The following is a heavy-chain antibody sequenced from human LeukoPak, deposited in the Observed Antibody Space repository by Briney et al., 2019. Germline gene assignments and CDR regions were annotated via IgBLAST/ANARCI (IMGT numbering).Heavy chain of an antibody. Sequence: GSLRLSCAASGFTFSDYYISWIRQPPGKGLEWIGQINHSGSTNYNPSLKSRVTISVDTSKNQFSLKLSSVTAADTAVYYCARGLEQIAATNWFDPWGQGTLVTVSS. CDR1: GFTFSDYY. D-gene: IGHD1/OR15-1a*01. CDR3: ARGLEQIAATNWFDP. J-gene: IGHJ5*02. CDR2: INHSGST. V-gene: IGHV4-34*01.